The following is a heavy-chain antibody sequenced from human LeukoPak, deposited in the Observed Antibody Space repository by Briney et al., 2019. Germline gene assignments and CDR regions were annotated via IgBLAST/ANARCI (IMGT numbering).Heavy chain of an antibody. D-gene: IGHD6-13*01. Sequence: SETLSLTCTVSGGSISSSSYYWGWIRQPPGKGLEWIGSIYYSGSTYYNPSLKSRVTISVDTSKNQFSLKLSSVTAADTAVYYCARRAAAGPLEFDPWGQGTLVTVSS. CDR1: GGSISSSSYY. J-gene: IGHJ5*02. CDR3: ARRAAAGPLEFDP. V-gene: IGHV4-39*01. CDR2: IYYSGST.